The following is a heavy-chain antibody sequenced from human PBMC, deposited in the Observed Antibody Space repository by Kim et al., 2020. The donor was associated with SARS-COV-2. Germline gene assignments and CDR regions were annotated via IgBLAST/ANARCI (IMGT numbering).Heavy chain of an antibody. CDR2: INPSGQIT. V-gene: IGHV1-46*01. J-gene: IGHJ6*02. CDR1: GHTFTSFH. CDR3: ARDHKLSDDNFFGMDV. D-gene: IGHD3-3*01. Sequence: ASVKVSCKASGHTFTSFHVHWVRQAPGQSLEWMGIINPSGQITTYAEKFQGRVTMTRDTSTSTVNMELSGLRSEDTAVYYCARDHKLSDDNFFGMDVWGQVTTVTVSS.